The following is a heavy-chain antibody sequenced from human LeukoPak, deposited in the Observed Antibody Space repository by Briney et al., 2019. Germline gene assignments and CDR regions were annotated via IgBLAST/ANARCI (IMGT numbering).Heavy chain of an antibody. CDR2: IIPIFGTA. J-gene: IGHJ5*02. CDR3: ARGNTIFGVVYNWFDP. D-gene: IGHD3-3*01. CDR1: GGTFSSYA. Sequence: SSVKVSCKASGGTFSSYAISWVRQAPGQGLEWMGGIIPIFGTANYAQKFQGRVTITADESTSTAYMELSSLRSEDTAVYYCARGNTIFGVVYNWFDPWGQGTLVTVSP. V-gene: IGHV1-69*01.